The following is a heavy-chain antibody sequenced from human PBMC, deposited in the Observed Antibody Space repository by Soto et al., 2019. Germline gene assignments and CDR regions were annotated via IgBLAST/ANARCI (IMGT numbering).Heavy chain of an antibody. CDR2: ITSDTNTI. D-gene: IGHD6-19*01. Sequence: EVQLVESGGGLVQPGGSLRLTCVASGFPFSIYSMNWVRQAPGKGLEWSSYITSDTNTIKYADSVKGRFTICRDNAKNLVYLQMNSLRDEDTAVYFCARSVEGHFDYWGQGTVVTVSS. CDR3: ARSVEGHFDY. CDR1: GFPFSIYS. J-gene: IGHJ4*02. V-gene: IGHV3-48*02.